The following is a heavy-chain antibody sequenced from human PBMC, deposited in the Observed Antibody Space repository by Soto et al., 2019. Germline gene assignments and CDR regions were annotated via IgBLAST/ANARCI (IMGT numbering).Heavy chain of an antibody. CDR1: GFTFSSYA. D-gene: IGHD3-16*01. Sequence: GGSLRLSCAASGFTFSSYAMSWVRQAPGKGLEWVSAISGSGGSTYYADSVKGRFTISRDNSKNTLYPQMNSLRAEDTAVYYCAKDLGRAMAPFGYWGQGTLVTVSS. J-gene: IGHJ4*02. V-gene: IGHV3-23*01. CDR3: AKDLGRAMAPFGY. CDR2: ISGSGGST.